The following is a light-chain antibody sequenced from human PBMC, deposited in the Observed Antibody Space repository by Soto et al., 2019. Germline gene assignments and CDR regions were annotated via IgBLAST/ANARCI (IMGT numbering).Light chain of an antibody. V-gene: IGLV2-14*01. J-gene: IGLJ2*01. CDR3: SSYSSSTLVV. CDR1: SSDVGGYNY. Sequence: QSALTQPASVSGSPGQSITISCTGTSSDVGGYNYVSWYQQHPDKAPNFMIYDVTNRPSGVSDRFSGSKSGNTASLTISGLQADDEAVYYCSSYSSSTLVVFGGGTKLTVL. CDR2: DVT.